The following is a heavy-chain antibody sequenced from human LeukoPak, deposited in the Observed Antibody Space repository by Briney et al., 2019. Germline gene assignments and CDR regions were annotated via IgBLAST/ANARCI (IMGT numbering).Heavy chain of an antibody. CDR2: INYSGST. J-gene: IGHJ4*02. Sequence: SETLSLTCTASGDSINNFYWSWIRQPPGKGLEWIGNINYSGSTNSNPSLNSRATISVDMSRKHFFLDLSSVTAADTAVYYCARAAHYSGTSVQYSGGWYYFDFWGQGTLVTVSS. D-gene: IGHD3-10*01. V-gene: IGHV4-59*01. CDR3: ARAAHYSGTSVQYSGGWYYFDF. CDR1: GDSINNFY.